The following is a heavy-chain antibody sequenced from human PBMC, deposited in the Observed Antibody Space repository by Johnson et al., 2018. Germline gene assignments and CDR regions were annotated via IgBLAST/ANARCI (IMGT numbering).Heavy chain of an antibody. CDR3: AREGAGTDDAFDI. V-gene: IGHV3-21*01. CDR2: FSSTTSYI. CDR1: GFTFSSYT. Sequence: VQLVESGGGLVKPGGSLRLSCAASGFTFSSYTMNWVRQAPGKGLEWVSSFSSTTSYIYYADSMKGRFTISRDNAKNSLYLQMNSLRAEDTAVYYCAREGAGTDDAFDIWGQGTMVTVSS. D-gene: IGHD6-13*01. J-gene: IGHJ3*02.